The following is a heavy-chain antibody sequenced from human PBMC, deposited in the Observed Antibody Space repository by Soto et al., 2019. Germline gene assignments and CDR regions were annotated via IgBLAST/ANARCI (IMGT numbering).Heavy chain of an antibody. V-gene: IGHV4-4*02. CDR1: SGSISSSNW. CDR3: ARAECSGGSCYSNAFDI. J-gene: IGHJ3*02. CDR2: IYHSGST. D-gene: IGHD2-15*01. Sequence: SETLSLTCAVSSGSISSSNWWSWVRQPPGKGLEWIGEIYHSGSTNYNPSLKSRVTISVDKSKNQFSLKLSSVTAADTAVYYCARAECSGGSCYSNAFDIWGQGTMVT.